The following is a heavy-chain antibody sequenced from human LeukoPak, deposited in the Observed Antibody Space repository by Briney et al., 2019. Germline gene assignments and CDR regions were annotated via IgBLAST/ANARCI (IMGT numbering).Heavy chain of an antibody. D-gene: IGHD3-3*02. CDR3: TTGIRGD. Sequence: GGSLRLSCVASGFTFSSYSMNWVRQAPGMGLEWVGRIQSKTDGGKTDYAAPVKGRFTISRDDSKNTLYLQMNSLKTEDTAIYYCTTGIRGDWGQGTLVTVSS. CDR1: GFTFSSYS. J-gene: IGHJ4*02. CDR2: IQSKTDGGKT. V-gene: IGHV3-15*07.